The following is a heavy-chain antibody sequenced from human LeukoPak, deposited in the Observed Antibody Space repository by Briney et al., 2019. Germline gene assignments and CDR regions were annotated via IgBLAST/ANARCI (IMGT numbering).Heavy chain of an antibody. D-gene: IGHD5-24*01. CDR2: INPSGGTT. V-gene: IGHV1-46*01. Sequence: ASVKVSCQTSGYTFTRYYIHWVRQAPGQGLEWMGIINPSGGTTNFAQKFQGRVTTTRDTSTSTVYMELSSLRSEDTAVYYCARAGGGDGYNYVYWGQGTLVTVSS. CDR1: GYTFTRYY. CDR3: ARAGGGDGYNYVY. J-gene: IGHJ4*02.